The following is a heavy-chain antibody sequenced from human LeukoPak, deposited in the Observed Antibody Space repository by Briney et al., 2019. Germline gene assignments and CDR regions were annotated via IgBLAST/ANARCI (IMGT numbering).Heavy chain of an antibody. CDR1: GFTFSSYT. V-gene: IGHV3-30*04. D-gene: IGHD2/OR15-2a*01. Sequence: GGSLRLSCAASGFTFSSYTIHWVRQAPGKGLEWVAVISYDGSNKYYADSVKGRFTISRDNSKNTLYLQMNSLRAEDTAVYYCARPLLSDDAFDIWGQGTMVTVSS. J-gene: IGHJ3*02. CDR2: ISYDGSNK. CDR3: ARPLLSDDAFDI.